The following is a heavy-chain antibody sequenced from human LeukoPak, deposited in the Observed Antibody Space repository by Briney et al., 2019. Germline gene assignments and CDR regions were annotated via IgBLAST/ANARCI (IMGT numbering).Heavy chain of an antibody. CDR3: ARHLGDGYPDY. V-gene: IGHV4-39*01. J-gene: IGHJ4*02. CDR2: IYYSGST. CDR1: GGSIISNYY. D-gene: IGHD5-24*01. Sequence: RSSETLSLTCTVSGGSIISNYYWGWIRQPPGKGLEWIGSIYYSGSTYYNPSLKSRVTISVDTSKNQFSLKLSSVTAADTAVYYCARHLGDGYPDYWGQGTLVTVSS.